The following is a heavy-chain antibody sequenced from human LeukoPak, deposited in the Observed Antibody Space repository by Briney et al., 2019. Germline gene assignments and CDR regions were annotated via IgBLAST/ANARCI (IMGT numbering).Heavy chain of an antibody. Sequence: GGSLRLSCAASGFTFSNAWMSWVRQAPGKGLEWVGRIKSKTDGGTTDYAAPVKGRFTISRDDSKNTLYLQMNSLKTEDTAVYYCTTDHPYDFWSGYPLRPFDYWGQGTLVTVSS. CDR1: GFTFSNAW. V-gene: IGHV3-15*01. D-gene: IGHD3-3*01. CDR2: IKSKTDGGTT. CDR3: TTDHPYDFWSGYPLRPFDY. J-gene: IGHJ4*02.